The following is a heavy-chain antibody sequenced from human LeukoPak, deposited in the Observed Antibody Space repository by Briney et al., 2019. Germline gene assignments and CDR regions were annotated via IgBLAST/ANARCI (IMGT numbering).Heavy chain of an antibody. Sequence: KPGGSLRLSCAASGFTFSSHSMNWVRQARGKGLEWVSSISPSGNYIYYADAVEGRFTISRDNAKNSLYLQMNSLRAEDTAAYYCARDLSSSTSCYSYWGQGTLVTVSS. V-gene: IGHV3-21*01. J-gene: IGHJ4*02. D-gene: IGHD2-2*01. CDR2: ISPSGNYI. CDR3: ARDLSSSTSCYSY. CDR1: GFTFSSHS.